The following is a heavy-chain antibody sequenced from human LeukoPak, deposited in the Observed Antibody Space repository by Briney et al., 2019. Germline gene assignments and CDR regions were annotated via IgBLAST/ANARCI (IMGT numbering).Heavy chain of an antibody. D-gene: IGHD5-18*01. CDR3: ASLVGTARGDY. Sequence: GGSLRLSCAASGFTFSSYSMNWVRQAPGKGLEWVSYISSSSSTIYYADSVKGRFTISRDNAKNSLYLQMNSLRAEDTAVYYCASLVGTARGDYWGQGTLVTVSS. J-gene: IGHJ4*02. V-gene: IGHV3-48*04. CDR1: GFTFSSYS. CDR2: ISSSSSTI.